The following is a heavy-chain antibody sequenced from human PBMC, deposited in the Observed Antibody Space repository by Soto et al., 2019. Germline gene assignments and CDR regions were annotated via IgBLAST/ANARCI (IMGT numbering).Heavy chain of an antibody. Sequence: EVQLVESGGGLVQPGASLRLSCAASGLIFSNYKMHWVRQAPGKGLVWVSRINTDGSIIDYADSVKGRFTVSRDNAKSTLYLQMNSLRADDTAVYYCARDTDGLHYWGQGTLVTVSS. CDR2: INTDGSII. J-gene: IGHJ4*02. V-gene: IGHV3-74*01. CDR3: ARDTDGLHY. CDR1: GLIFSNYK.